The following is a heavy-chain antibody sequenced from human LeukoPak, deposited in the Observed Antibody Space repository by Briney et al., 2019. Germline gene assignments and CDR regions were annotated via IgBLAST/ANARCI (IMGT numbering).Heavy chain of an antibody. V-gene: IGHV4-31*03. CDR1: GGSISSGSYY. J-gene: IGHJ4*02. CDR3: ARVCYYDSSGYCY. CDR2: IYYSGST. D-gene: IGHD3-22*01. Sequence: PSETLSLTCTVSGGSISSGSYYWSWVRQHPGKGLEWIGYIYYSGSTYYNPSLKSRVTISVDTSKNQFSLKLSSVTAADTAVYYCARVCYYDSSGYCYWGQGTLVTVSS.